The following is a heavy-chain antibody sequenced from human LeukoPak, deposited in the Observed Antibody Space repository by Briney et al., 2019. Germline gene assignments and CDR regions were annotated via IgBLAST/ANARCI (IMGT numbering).Heavy chain of an antibody. CDR3: ARDRGYFDN. V-gene: IGHV3-53*01. Sequence: GGSLRLSCAASGFTVSSNYMSWVRQAPGKGLEWVSVIYSGETTYYADSVKGRSTISRDNVQNSLYLQMNSLRAEDTAMYYCARDRGYFDNWGQGTLVTVSS. J-gene: IGHJ4*02. CDR2: IYSGETT. CDR1: GFTVSSNY.